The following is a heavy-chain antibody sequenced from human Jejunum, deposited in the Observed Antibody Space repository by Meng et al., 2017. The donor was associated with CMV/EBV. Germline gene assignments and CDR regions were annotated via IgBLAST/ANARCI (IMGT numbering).Heavy chain of an antibody. J-gene: IGHJ4*02. CDR2: ISSSGTPV. Sequence: FSTYEMNGVRQAPGKGLGWVSYISSSGTPVYYADSVKGRFTISRDNAKNSLYLQMNSLRAEDTAVYYCARDRFFGDDGSGAYFHDYWGQGTLVTVSS. V-gene: IGHV3-48*03. D-gene: IGHD3-10*01. CDR1: FSTYE. CDR3: ARDRFFGDDGSGAYFHDY.